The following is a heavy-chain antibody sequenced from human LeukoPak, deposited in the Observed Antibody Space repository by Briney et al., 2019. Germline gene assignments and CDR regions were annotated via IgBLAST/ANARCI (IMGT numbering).Heavy chain of an antibody. D-gene: IGHD3-22*01. CDR2: IYYFGNN. J-gene: IGHJ5*02. CDR1: SGSINSGGYY. V-gene: IGHV4-31*03. Sequence: SETLSLTCTVSSGSINSGGYYWRWTRQHPGKGLEWIGSIYYFGNNYYNQPLKSRVIISVDTYKNQFSLKMSSVSAADTAVYYCARGSGYFDSRGTVSWFDPWGQGTLVTVSS. CDR3: ARGSGYFDSRGTVSWFDP.